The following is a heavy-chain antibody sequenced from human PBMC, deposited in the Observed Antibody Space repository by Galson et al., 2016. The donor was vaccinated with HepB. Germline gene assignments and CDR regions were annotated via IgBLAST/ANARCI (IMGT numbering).Heavy chain of an antibody. D-gene: IGHD5-18*01. Sequence: SETLSLTCAVSGGSISNNSWWTWVRQPPGRGLEWIGDISHTGRINISPSLRSRVTISLDKSKNQFSLKVPSVTAADTAVYYCARAADVPAMGASCLDPWGQGILVTVSS. CDR1: GGSISNNSW. J-gene: IGHJ5*02. CDR3: ARAADVPAMGASCLDP. CDR2: ISHTGRI. V-gene: IGHV4-4*02.